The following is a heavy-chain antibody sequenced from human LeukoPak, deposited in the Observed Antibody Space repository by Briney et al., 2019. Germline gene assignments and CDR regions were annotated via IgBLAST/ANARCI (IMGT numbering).Heavy chain of an antibody. D-gene: IGHD2-2*01. J-gene: IGHJ4*02. CDR1: GFTFSSYS. Sequence: GGSLRLSCAASGFTFSSYSMNWVRQAPGKGLEWASSISSSSSYIYYADSVKGRFTISRDNAKNSLYLQMNSLRAEDTAVYYCARDHCSSTSCYNYWGQGTLVTVSS. CDR3: ARDHCSSTSCYNY. CDR2: ISSSSSYI. V-gene: IGHV3-21*01.